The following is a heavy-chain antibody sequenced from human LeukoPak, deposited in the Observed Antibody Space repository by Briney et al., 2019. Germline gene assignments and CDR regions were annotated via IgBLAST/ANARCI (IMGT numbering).Heavy chain of an antibody. CDR2: LNPLDSDT. V-gene: IGHV5-51*01. Sequence: PGESLKISCKGSGYRFTSYWIAWVRQMPGKGLEWMGILNPLDSDTRYRPSFQGQVTISADKSISTAYLQWSSLKASDTAMYYCARLGATADGSALYIDYWGQGTLVTVSS. CDR3: ARLGATADGSALYIDY. J-gene: IGHJ4*02. D-gene: IGHD5-12*01. CDR1: GYRFTSYW.